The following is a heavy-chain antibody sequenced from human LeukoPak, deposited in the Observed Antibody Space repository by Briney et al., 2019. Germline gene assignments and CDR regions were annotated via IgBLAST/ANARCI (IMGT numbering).Heavy chain of an antibody. J-gene: IGHJ5*02. CDR3: ARGGVYYYGSGSYGRLNNWFDP. Sequence: SVKVSCKASGGTFSSYAISWVRQAPGQGLEWMGGIIPIFGTANYAQKFQGRVTITTDESTSTAYMELSSLRSEDTAVYYCARGGVYYYGSGSYGRLNNWFDPWGQGTLVTVSS. D-gene: IGHD3-10*01. CDR1: GGTFSSYA. CDR2: IIPIFGTA. V-gene: IGHV1-69*05.